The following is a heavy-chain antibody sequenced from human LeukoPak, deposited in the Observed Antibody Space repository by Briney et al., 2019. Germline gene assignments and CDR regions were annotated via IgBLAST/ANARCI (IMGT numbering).Heavy chain of an antibody. J-gene: IGHJ4*02. CDR1: GFTFSDYY. Sequence: GGSLRLSCAASGFTFSDYYMSWIRQAPGKVLEWVSYISNSGNTIKEADSVKGRFTISRDNAQNSLYLQMKSLRAEDTAVYYCARYRVITNDYFDYWGQGTLVSVSS. CDR3: ARYRVITNDYFDY. D-gene: IGHD3-16*01. CDR2: ISNSGNTI. V-gene: IGHV3-11*01.